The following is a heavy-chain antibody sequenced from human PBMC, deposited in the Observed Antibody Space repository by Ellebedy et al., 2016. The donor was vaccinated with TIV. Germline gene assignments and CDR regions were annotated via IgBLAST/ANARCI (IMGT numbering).Heavy chain of an antibody. J-gene: IGHJ6*02. Sequence: ASVKVSCKVSGYTLTELSMHWVRQAPGKGLEWMGGFDPEDGETFYAQKFQGRVTMTEDTSTDTAYMELSSLRSEDTAVYYFATTRWGGVPAAPIYSYYGMDVWGQGTTVTVSS. CDR2: FDPEDGET. D-gene: IGHD2-2*01. CDR1: GYTLTELS. CDR3: ATTRWGGVPAAPIYSYYGMDV. V-gene: IGHV1-24*01.